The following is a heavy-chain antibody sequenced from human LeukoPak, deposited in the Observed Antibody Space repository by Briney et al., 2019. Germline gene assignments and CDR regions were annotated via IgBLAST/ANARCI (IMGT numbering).Heavy chain of an antibody. V-gene: IGHV3-21*01. CDR3: ARRHSNTWYMDY. CDR1: GFSFSPYN. Sequence: PGGSLRLSCVASGFSFSPYNMNWVRQAPGKGLEWVSYISSSSDHIYYADSLKGRFTISRDNAKNSLFLQMNSLRAEDTAVYYCARRHSNTWYMDYWGQGTLVTVSS. D-gene: IGHD6-13*01. J-gene: IGHJ4*02. CDR2: ISSSSDHI.